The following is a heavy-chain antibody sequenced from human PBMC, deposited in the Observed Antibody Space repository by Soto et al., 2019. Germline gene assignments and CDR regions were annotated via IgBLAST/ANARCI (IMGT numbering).Heavy chain of an antibody. CDR2: ISAYNGNT. CDR3: ASGPFHRS. CDR1: SFTLARFG. V-gene: IGHV1-18*01. Sequence: GASAYDSCTDSSFTLARFGLSWVRQAPGQGLEWMGWISAYNGNTNYAQKLQGRVTMTTDTSTSTAYMELRSLRSDDTGVYYCASGPFHRSWGQGTLVTVSS. J-gene: IGHJ5*02.